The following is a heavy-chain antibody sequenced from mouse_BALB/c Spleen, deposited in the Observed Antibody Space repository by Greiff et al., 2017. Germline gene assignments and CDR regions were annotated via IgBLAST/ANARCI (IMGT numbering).Heavy chain of an antibody. CDR2: ISSGSSTI. D-gene: IGHD1-1*01. J-gene: IGHJ4*01. V-gene: IGHV5-17*02. CDR1: GFTFSSFG. CDR3: ARDYGKRGYYAMDY. Sequence: EVNVVESGGGLVQPGGSRKLSCAASGFTFSSFGMHWVRQAPEKGLEWVAYISSGSSTIYYADTVKGRFTISRDNPKNTLFLQMTSLRSEDTAMYYCARDYGKRGYYAMDYWGQGTSVTVSS.